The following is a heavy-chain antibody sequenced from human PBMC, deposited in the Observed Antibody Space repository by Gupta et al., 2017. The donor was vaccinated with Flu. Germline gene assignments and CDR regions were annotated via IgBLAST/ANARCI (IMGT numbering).Heavy chain of an antibody. Sequence: YYWGWVRQPPGKGLEWIGSIFYSGITYYNPSLKSRVTISIDTSKNQFSLKVISVTAADTAVYYCARRGHSYGEFDFWGQGTLVTVSS. J-gene: IGHJ4*02. D-gene: IGHD5-18*01. V-gene: IGHV4-39*01. CDR1: YY. CDR3: ARRGHSYGEFDF. CDR2: IFYSGIT.